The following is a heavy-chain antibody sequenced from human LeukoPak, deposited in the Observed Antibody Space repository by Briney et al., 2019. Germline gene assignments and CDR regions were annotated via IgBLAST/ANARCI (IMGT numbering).Heavy chain of an antibody. J-gene: IGHJ6*03. D-gene: IGHD3-22*01. CDR1: GASISSSSYY. CDR3: ARIRRYYYDSSGSKGVYYYYYMDV. V-gene: IGHV4-39*07. CDR2: VHYSGSI. Sequence: PSETLSLTCTVSGASISSSSYYWAWIRQPPGKGLEWIGSVHYSGSIYYNPSLKSRVTISVDTSKNQFSLKLSSVTAADTAVYYCARIRRYYYDSSGSKGVYYYYYMDVWGKGTTVTVSS.